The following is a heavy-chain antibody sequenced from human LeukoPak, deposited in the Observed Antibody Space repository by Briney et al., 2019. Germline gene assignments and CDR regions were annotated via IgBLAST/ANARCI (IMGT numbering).Heavy chain of an antibody. D-gene: IGHD2-15*01. CDR1: GFTFSTYW. V-gene: IGHV3-7*01. CDR2: IRQDGSDK. J-gene: IGHJ4*02. Sequence: PGGSLRLSCAASGFTFSTYWMSWVRHAPGKGLEWVANIRQDGSDKYYEDSVKGRFTISRDNDKDSLYLQMNSLRAEDTAVYYCVRACNRASCPYYFEYWGQGTLVTVSS. CDR3: VRACNRASCPYYFEY.